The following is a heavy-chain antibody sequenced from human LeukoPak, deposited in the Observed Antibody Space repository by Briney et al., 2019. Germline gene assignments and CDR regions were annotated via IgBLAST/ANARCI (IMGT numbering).Heavy chain of an antibody. D-gene: IGHD3-22*01. V-gene: IGHV1-46*01. CDR1: GYTFTSYY. J-gene: IGHJ3*02. CDR2: INPSGGST. Sequence: ASVKVSCKASGYTFTSYYMHWLRQAPGQGLEWMGIINPSGGSTSYAQKFQGRVTMTRDTSTSTVYMELSSLRSEDTAVYYCARAGRIVRDALDIWGQGTMLTVSS. CDR3: ARAGRIVRDALDI.